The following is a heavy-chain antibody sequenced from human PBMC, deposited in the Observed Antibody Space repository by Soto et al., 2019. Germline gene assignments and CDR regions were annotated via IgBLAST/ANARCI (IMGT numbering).Heavy chain of an antibody. CDR3: ARDGLPDDFRSGGYWFDP. Sequence: QVHLVESGGGVVQPGRSLRLSCAASGFTFSSFALHWVRQAPGEGLEWVALISHDGRIENYADSVKGRFIISRDNSKNRVYMQMDSLRLEDTCVYYCARDGLPDDFRSGGYWFDPWGQGTQVTVSS. CDR1: GFTFSSFA. J-gene: IGHJ5*02. CDR2: ISHDGRIE. V-gene: IGHV3-30-3*01. D-gene: IGHD3-3*01.